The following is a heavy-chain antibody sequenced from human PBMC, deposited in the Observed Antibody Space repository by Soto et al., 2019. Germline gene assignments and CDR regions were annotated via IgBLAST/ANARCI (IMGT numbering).Heavy chain of an antibody. V-gene: IGHV5-51*01. Sequence: GESLKISCQGSGYSFTSYWIGWVRQMPGKGLEWVAITYPADSNTRYSPSFRGQVTISADKSISTAYLQWSSLKASDTAIYYCARPFGMDVWGQGTTVTV. CDR1: GYSFTSYW. CDR3: ARPFGMDV. CDR2: TYPADSNT. J-gene: IGHJ6*02.